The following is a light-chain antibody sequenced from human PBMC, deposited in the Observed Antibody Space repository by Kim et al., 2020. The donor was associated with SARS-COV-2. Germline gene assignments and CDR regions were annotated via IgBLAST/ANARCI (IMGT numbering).Light chain of an antibody. V-gene: IGKV1-12*01. CDR3: QQSHIFPYT. CDR2: TSS. CDR1: NW. Sequence: NWVAWYQQRPGNAPRLLIHTSSKLQSGVPSRFSGSGSDSFFTLIITNLQPEDFATYYCQQSHIFPYTFGQGTKLEI. J-gene: IGKJ2*01.